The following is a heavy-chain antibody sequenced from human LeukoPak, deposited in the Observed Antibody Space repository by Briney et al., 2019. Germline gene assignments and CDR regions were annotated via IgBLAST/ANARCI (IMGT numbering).Heavy chain of an antibody. CDR2: INHSGST. J-gene: IGHJ4*02. Sequence: PSETLSLTCAVYGGSFSGYYWRWIRQPPGKGLEWIGEINHSGSTNYNPSLKSRVTISVDTSKNQFSLKLSSVTAADTAVYYCATKSYDFWSGYYPYFDYWGQGTLVTVFS. CDR3: ATKSYDFWSGYYPYFDY. CDR1: GGSFSGYY. D-gene: IGHD3-3*01. V-gene: IGHV4-34*01.